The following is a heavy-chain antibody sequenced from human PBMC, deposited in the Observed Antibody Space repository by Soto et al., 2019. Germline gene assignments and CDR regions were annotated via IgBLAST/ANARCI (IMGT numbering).Heavy chain of an antibody. CDR1: GFPFSSYA. CDR3: AKETVYCSGGSCYSSYGMDV. D-gene: IGHD2-15*01. CDR2: ISGSGGST. J-gene: IGHJ6*02. Sequence: GGSLRLSCAASGFPFSSYAMSWVRQAPGKGLEWVSAISGSGGSTYYADSVKGRFTISRDNSKNTLYLQMNSLRAEDTAVYYCAKETVYCSGGSCYSSYGMDVWGQGTTVTVSS. V-gene: IGHV3-23*01.